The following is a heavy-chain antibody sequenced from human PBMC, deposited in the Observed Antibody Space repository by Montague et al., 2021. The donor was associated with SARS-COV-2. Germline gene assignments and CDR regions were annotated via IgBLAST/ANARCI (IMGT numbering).Heavy chain of an antibody. V-gene: IGHV4-59*11. D-gene: IGHD6-19*01. J-gene: IGHJ4*02. CDR2: IYFSGAA. Sequence: SETLSLTCTVSAGAISNHYWSWIRQPPGEGLEWIGYIYFSGAASYNPSLKSRVTISVDTSRNQFSLQLTSVTAADTAVYYCARRPSRGWSFNSWGQGTQVSVSS. CDR1: AGAISNHY. CDR3: ARRPSRGWSFNS.